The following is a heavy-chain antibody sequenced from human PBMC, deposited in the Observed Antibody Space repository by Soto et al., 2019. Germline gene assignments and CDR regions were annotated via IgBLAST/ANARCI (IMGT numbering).Heavy chain of an antibody. J-gene: IGHJ4*02. CDR3: ARWTGYLSGYFDY. V-gene: IGHV3-64*01. CDR1: GFTFSTYA. CDR2: ISSNGGAT. D-gene: IGHD3-9*01. Sequence: GGSLRLSCAASGFTFSTYAMHWVRQAPGKGLEYVSTISSNGGATYYANSVKGRFTISRDNSKNTLYLQMGGLRAEDMAVYYCARWTGYLSGYFDYWGQGTLVTVSS.